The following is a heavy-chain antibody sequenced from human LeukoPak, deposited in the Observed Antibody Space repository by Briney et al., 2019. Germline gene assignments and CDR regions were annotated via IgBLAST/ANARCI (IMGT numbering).Heavy chain of an antibody. D-gene: IGHD3-22*01. Sequence: PSETLSLTCAVYGGSFSGYYWSWIRQPPGKGLEWIGEINHSGSTNYNPSLKSRVTISVDTSKNQFSLKLSSVTAADTAVYYCASIVGSGYSGTPYYFDYWGQGTLVTVSS. CDR3: ASIVGSGYSGTPYYFDY. CDR1: GGSFSGYY. V-gene: IGHV4-34*01. J-gene: IGHJ4*02. CDR2: INHSGST.